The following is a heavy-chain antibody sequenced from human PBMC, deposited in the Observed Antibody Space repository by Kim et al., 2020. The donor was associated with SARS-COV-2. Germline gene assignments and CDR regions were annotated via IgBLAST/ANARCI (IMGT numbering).Heavy chain of an antibody. Sequence: DYAAPVKGRFTISRDDSKNTLYLQMNSLKTEDTAVYYCTTDHLTGGEGYWGQGTLVTVSS. V-gene: IGHV3-15*01. D-gene: IGHD1-1*01. CDR3: TTDHLTGGEGY. J-gene: IGHJ4*02.